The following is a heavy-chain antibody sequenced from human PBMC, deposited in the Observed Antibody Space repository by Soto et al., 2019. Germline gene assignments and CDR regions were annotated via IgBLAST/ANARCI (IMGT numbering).Heavy chain of an antibody. V-gene: IGHV4-59*08. CDR1: GGSISSYY. CDR2: IYYSGST. D-gene: IGHD3-9*01. CDR3: ARSVHSYYDILTGYYINGVYYYYYMDV. Sequence: PSETLSLTCTVSGGSISSYYWSWIRQPPGKGLEWIGYIYYSGSTNYNPSLKSRVTISVDTSKNQFSLKLSSVTAADTAVYYCARSVHSYYDILTGYYINGVYYYYYMDVWGKGTTVTVS. J-gene: IGHJ6*03.